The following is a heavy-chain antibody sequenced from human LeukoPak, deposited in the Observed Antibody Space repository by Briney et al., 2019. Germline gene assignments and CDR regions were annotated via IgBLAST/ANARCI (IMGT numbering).Heavy chain of an antibody. CDR2: ISGSGGST. V-gene: IGHV3-23*01. D-gene: IGHD3-10*01. Sequence: PGGSLRLSCAASGFTFSSYWMSWVRQAPGKGLEWVSAISGSGGSTYYADSVKGRFTISRDNSKNTLYLQMNSLRAEDTAVYYCATRRWFGELFDYWGQGTLVTVSS. CDR1: GFTFSSYW. J-gene: IGHJ4*02. CDR3: ATRRWFGELFDY.